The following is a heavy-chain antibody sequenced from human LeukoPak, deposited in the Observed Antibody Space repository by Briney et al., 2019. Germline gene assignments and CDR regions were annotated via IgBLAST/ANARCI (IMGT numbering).Heavy chain of an antibody. CDR1: GGSISSSNW. CDR2: TYHRGST. D-gene: IGHD6-19*01. Sequence: SGTLSLTCAASGGSISSSNWWSWVRQPPGKGLEWIGETYHRGSTNYNPSLKSRVTISVDKSKNQFSLKLSSVTAADTAVYYCARRIAVAGTPNWFDPWGQGTLVTVSS. J-gene: IGHJ5*02. CDR3: ARRIAVAGTPNWFDP. V-gene: IGHV4-4*02.